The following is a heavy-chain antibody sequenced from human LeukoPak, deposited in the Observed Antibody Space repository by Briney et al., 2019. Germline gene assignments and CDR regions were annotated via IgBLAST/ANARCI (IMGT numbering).Heavy chain of an antibody. J-gene: IGHJ4*02. CDR1: GYSFTNYW. V-gene: IGHV5-51*01. CDR3: ARRLDFWSGYSASFDY. CDR2: IYPGDSDT. D-gene: IGHD3-3*01. Sequence: GESLKISCKGSGYSFTNYWIGWVRQMPGKGLEWMGIIYPGDSDTRYSPSFQGQVTISADKSISTAYLQWSSLKASDTAMYYCARRLDFWSGYSASFDYWGQGTLVTVSS.